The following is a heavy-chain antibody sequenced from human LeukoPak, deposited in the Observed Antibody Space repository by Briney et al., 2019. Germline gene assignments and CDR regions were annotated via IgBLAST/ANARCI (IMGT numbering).Heavy chain of an antibody. V-gene: IGHV4-39*01. CDR1: GGSISSSSYY. D-gene: IGHD5-18*01. Sequence: PSETLSLTCTVSGGSISSSSYYWGWIRQPPGKGLEWIGSIYYSGSTYYNPSLKSRVTISVDTSKNQFSLKLSSVTAADTAVYYCARVATAMVSVMFGRNRWFDPWGQGTLVTVSS. J-gene: IGHJ5*02. CDR3: ARVATAMVSVMFGRNRWFDP. CDR2: IYYSGST.